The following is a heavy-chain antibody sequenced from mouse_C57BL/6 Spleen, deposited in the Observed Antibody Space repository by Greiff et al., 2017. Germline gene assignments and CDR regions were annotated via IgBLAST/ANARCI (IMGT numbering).Heavy chain of an antibody. J-gene: IGHJ4*01. D-gene: IGHD2-4*01. Sequence: QVQLKESDAELVKPGASVKISCKVSGYTFTDYTIHWMKQRPEQGLEWIGYIYPSDGSTKYNEKFKGKATLTADKSSSTAYMQLDSLTSEDSAVYFCGDYDKVYAMDYWGQGTSVTVSS. CDR3: GDYDKVYAMDY. V-gene: IGHV1-78*01. CDR2: IYPSDGST. CDR1: GYTFTDYT.